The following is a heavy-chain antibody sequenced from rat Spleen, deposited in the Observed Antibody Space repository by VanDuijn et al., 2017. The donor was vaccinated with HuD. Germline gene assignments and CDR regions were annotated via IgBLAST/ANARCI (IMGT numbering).Heavy chain of an antibody. V-gene: IGHV5-22*01. Sequence: EVQLVESGGGLVQPGRSLKLSCAASGFTFSDYYMAWVRQAPTKGLEWVASISYDGGSTYYPDSMKGRFTISRDNAKSTLYLQMNSLRSEDTATYFCARPLALNWFAYWGQGTLVTVSS. J-gene: IGHJ3*01. CDR3: ARPLALNWFAY. CDR2: ISYDGGST. D-gene: IGHD3-2*01. CDR1: GFTFSDYY.